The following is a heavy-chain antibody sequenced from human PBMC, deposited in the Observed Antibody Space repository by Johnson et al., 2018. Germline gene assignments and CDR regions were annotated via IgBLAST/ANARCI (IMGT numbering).Heavy chain of an antibody. CDR3: ARGTGSGYYYNNWFDP. D-gene: IGHD3-22*01. J-gene: IGHJ5*02. V-gene: IGHV1-69*12. CDR2: IIPIFGTA. Sequence: QVQLVQSGAEVKKPGFSVEVSCKASGGTFSSYAISWVRQAPGQGLEWMGGIIPIFGTANYAQKFQGRVTITADESTSTAYMERSSLRSEDTAVYYWARGTGSGYYYNNWFDPWGQGTLVTVSS. CDR1: GGTFSSYA.